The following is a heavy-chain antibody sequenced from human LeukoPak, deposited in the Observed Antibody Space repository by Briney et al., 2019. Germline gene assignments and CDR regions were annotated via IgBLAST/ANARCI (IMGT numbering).Heavy chain of an antibody. CDR2: INTNTGNP. J-gene: IGHJ6*02. CDR1: GYTFTSYA. D-gene: IGHD5-18*01. Sequence: ATVKVSCKASGYTFTSYAMNWMRQAPGQGLEWMGWINTNTGNPTYAQGFTGRSVFSLDTSVSTAYLQISSLKAEDTAVYYCARVAVDTAMVLDYYYGMDVWGQGTTVTVSS. V-gene: IGHV7-4-1*02. CDR3: ARVAVDTAMVLDYYYGMDV.